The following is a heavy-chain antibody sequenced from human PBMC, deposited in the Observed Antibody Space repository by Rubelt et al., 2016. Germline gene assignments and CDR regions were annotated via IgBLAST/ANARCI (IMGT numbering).Heavy chain of an antibody. V-gene: IGHV4-59*08. CDR2: IHYSGST. CDR3: ARYRRESSAGLDY. CDR1: GGSISSHY. D-gene: IGHD3-16*02. J-gene: IGHJ4*02. Sequence: QVQLQGSGPGLVKPSETLSLTCTVSGGSISSHYWSWIRQPPGKGLEWIGYIHYSGSTNYNPSLKGRVTISADTSKNQFSLRGSSETDADTAVYYCARYRRESSAGLDYWGQGTLVTVSS.